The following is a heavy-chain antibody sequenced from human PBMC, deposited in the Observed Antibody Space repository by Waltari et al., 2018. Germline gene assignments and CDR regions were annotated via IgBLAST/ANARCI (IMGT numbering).Heavy chain of an antibody. CDR1: GGSISSSRYY. D-gene: IGHD6-13*01. V-gene: IGHV4-39*01. CDR3: ARHNFDLVVPGSSWQLEPFYNWFDP. Sequence: QLQLQESGPGLVKPSETLSLTCTVSGGSISSSRYYWGWIRQPPGKGLEWIGSIYYSGSTYYHPSLNSRVTISVDTSKNQFSLKLSSVTAADTAVYYCARHNFDLVVPGSSWQLEPFYNWFDPWGQGTLVTVSS. CDR2: IYYSGST. J-gene: IGHJ5*02.